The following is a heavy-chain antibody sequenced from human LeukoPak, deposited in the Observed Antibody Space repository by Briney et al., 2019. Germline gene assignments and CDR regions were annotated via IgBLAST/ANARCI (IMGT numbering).Heavy chain of an antibody. D-gene: IGHD2-2*02. J-gene: IGHJ6*02. CDR1: GFTFSSYA. CDR2: ISGSGGST. CDR3: AKTGPVPAAIPESYYGMDV. Sequence: GGSLRLSCAASGFTFSSYAMSWVRQAPGKGLEWVSVISGSGGSTYYADSVKGRFTISRDNSKNTLYLQMNSPRVEDTAVYYCAKTGPVPAAIPESYYGMDVWGQGTTVTVSS. V-gene: IGHV3-23*01.